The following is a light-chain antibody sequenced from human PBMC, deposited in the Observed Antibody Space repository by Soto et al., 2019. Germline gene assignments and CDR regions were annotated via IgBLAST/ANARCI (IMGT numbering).Light chain of an antibody. CDR3: KQRDTWPPFT. V-gene: IGKV3-11*01. CDR1: QNIRNH. CDR2: DAS. Sequence: EIVLTQSPATLSLSPGERATLSCRASQNIRNHLAWYQHKSGESPRLLISDASNRATGVPVRFSGSESGTDFTLTISSLEPEDFAVYYCKQRDTWPPFTFGPGTKVDIK. J-gene: IGKJ3*01.